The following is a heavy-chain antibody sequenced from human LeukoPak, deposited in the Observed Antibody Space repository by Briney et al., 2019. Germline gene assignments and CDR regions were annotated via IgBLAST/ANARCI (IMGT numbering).Heavy chain of an antibody. V-gene: IGHV4-38-2*02. Sequence: KASETLSLTCTVSGYSISSGYYWGWIRQPPGKGLEWIGSIYHSGSTYYNPSLKSRVTISVDTSKNQFSLKLSSVTAADTAVYYCASDSSGYYPRTWGQGTLVTVSS. D-gene: IGHD3-22*01. CDR2: IYHSGST. CDR3: ASDSSGYYPRT. J-gene: IGHJ4*02. CDR1: GYSISSGYY.